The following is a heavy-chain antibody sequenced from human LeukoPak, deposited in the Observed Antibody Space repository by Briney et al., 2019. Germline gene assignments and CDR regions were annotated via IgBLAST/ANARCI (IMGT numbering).Heavy chain of an antibody. CDR3: AKGGGGAVAHLTIYGMDV. J-gene: IGHJ6*02. D-gene: IGHD6-19*01. CDR2: ISYDGSNK. V-gene: IGHV3-30*18. CDR1: GFTFSSYG. Sequence: VGSLRLSCAASGFTFSSYGMHWVRQAPGKGLEWVAVISYDGSNKYYADSVKGRFTISRDNSKNTLYLQMNSLRAEDTAVYYCAKGGGGAVAHLTIYGMDVWGQGTTVTVSS.